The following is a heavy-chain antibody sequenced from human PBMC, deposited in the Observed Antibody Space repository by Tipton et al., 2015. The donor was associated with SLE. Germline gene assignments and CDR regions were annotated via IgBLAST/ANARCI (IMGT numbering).Heavy chain of an antibody. Sequence: TLSLTCIVSGGSISSHYWSWIRQPPGKGLEWIGYISYSGSTNYNPSLRSRVTISLDTSKNQFSLKLSSVTAADTAVYYCARGGYYYDSSGYPPGAFDIWGQGTMVTVSS. D-gene: IGHD3-22*01. CDR3: ARGGYYYDSSGYPPGAFDI. V-gene: IGHV4-59*11. J-gene: IGHJ3*02. CDR2: ISYSGST. CDR1: GGSISSHY.